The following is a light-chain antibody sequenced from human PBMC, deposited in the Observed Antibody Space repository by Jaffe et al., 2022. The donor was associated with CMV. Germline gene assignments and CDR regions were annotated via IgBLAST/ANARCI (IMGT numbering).Light chain of an antibody. Sequence: QSALTQPASVSGSPGQSITISCTGTSSDVGSYKYVSWYQQHPGKAPKLMIYEVSKRPSGVSNRFSGSKSGNTASLTISGLQTEDEADYYCSSYTSSSTLLFGGGTQLTVL. J-gene: IGLJ7*01. CDR3: SSYTSSSTLL. CDR2: EVS. V-gene: IGLV2-14*01. CDR1: SSDVGSYKY.